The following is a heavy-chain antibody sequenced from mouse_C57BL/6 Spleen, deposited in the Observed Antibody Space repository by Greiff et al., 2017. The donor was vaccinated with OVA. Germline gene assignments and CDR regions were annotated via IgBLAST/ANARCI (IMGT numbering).Heavy chain of an antibody. CDR2: INPSNGGT. Sequence: VQLQQPGTELVKPGASVKLSCKASGYTFTSYWMHWVKQRPGQGLEWIGNINPSNGGTNYNEKFKSKATLTVDKSSSTAYMQLSSLTSEDSAVCYCARDVGDYPGFAYWGQGTLVTVSA. CDR1: GYTFTSYW. D-gene: IGHD2-4*01. CDR3: ARDVGDYPGFAY. J-gene: IGHJ3*01. V-gene: IGHV1-53*01.